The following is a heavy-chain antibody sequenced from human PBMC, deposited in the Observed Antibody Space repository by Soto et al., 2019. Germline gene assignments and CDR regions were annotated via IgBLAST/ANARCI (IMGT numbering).Heavy chain of an antibody. V-gene: IGHV3-30*18. CDR2: ISYDGSNK. CDR3: AKDESRDGYSRGGY. Sequence: QVQLVESGGGVVQPGRSLRLSCAASGFTFSSYGMHWVRQAPGKGPEWVAVISYDGSNKYYADSVKGRFTISRDNSKNTLYLQMNSLRAEDTAVYYCAKDESRDGYSRGGYWGQGTLVTVSS. CDR1: GFTFSSYG. J-gene: IGHJ4*02. D-gene: IGHD4-4*01.